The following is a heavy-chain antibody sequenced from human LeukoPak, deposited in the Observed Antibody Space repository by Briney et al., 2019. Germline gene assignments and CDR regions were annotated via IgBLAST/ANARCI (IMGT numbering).Heavy chain of an antibody. CDR2: IYYSGST. V-gene: IGHV4-31*03. CDR3: ARDGGDDILTGYPYFDY. D-gene: IGHD3-9*01. CDR1: GGSISSGGYY. Sequence: SQTLSLTCTVSGGSISSGGYYWSWIRQQPGKGLEWIGYIYYSGSTYYNPSLKSRVTISVDTSKNQFSLKLSSVTAADTAVYYCARDGGDDILTGYPYFDYWGQGTLVTVSS. J-gene: IGHJ4*02.